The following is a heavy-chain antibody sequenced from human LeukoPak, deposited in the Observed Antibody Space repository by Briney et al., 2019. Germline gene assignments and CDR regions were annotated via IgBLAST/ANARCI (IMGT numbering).Heavy chain of an antibody. J-gene: IGHJ4*01. CDR2: INPHSGVT. V-gene: IGHV1-2*02. D-gene: IGHD1-1*01. Sequence: ASVKVSCKPSGYTFTGYYMPWMRQAPGHGLEWMGWINPHSGVTNYAQTFQGRVTMTRDTSISTAYMDLSGLRSDDTAVYYCAREFDDGSPRFDYWGHGTLLTVSS. CDR3: AREFDDGSPRFDY. CDR1: GYTFTGYY.